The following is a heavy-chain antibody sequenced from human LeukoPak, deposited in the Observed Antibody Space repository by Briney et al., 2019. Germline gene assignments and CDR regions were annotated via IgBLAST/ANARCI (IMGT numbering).Heavy chain of an antibody. J-gene: IGHJ4*02. Sequence: ASVKVSCKASGYTFTGYYMHWVRQAPGQGLEWMGWINPNSGGTNYAQKFQGRVTMTRDTSISTAYMELSRLRSDDTAVYYCARTTYSSSCPDYWGQGTLVTVSS. V-gene: IGHV1-2*02. CDR2: INPNSGGT. D-gene: IGHD6-13*01. CDR1: GYTFTGYY. CDR3: ARTTYSSSCPDY.